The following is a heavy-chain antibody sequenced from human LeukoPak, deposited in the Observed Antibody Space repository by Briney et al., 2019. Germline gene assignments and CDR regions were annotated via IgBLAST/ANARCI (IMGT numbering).Heavy chain of an antibody. Sequence: GGSLRLSRAASGITFSSYEMNWVRQAPGKGLEWVSYISSSGSTIYYADSVKGRFTISRDNAKNSLYLQMNSLRAEDTAVYYCARISTGGNSFDYWGQGTLVTVSS. D-gene: IGHD4-23*01. CDR3: ARISTGGNSFDY. V-gene: IGHV3-48*03. CDR2: ISSSGSTI. J-gene: IGHJ4*02. CDR1: GITFSSYE.